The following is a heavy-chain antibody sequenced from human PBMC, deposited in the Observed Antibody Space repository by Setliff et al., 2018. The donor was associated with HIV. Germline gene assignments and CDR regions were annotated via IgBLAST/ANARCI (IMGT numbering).Heavy chain of an antibody. Sequence: GGSLRLSCAASGFTFDDYAMHWVRQAPGKGLEWVSSISWNSDSIGYADSVKGRFTISRDNSKNTLYLQMNSLRAEDTAVYYCAKEAIYVGYVDYWGQGTLVTVSS. CDR3: AKEAIYVGYVDY. V-gene: IGHV3-9*01. CDR1: GFTFDDYA. J-gene: IGHJ4*02. CDR2: ISWNSDSI. D-gene: IGHD3-16*01.